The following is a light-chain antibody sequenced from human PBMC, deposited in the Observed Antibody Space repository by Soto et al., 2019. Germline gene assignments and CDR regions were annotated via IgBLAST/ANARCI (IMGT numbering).Light chain of an antibody. Sequence: QYALTQPPSASGSPGQSVTISCTGTSSDVGGYNYVSWYQQHPGKAPKVMIYEVSKRPSGVPDRFSGSKSGNTASLTVSGLQAEDEADYYCSSYAGSNNVVFGGGTKLTVL. J-gene: IGLJ2*01. CDR1: SSDVGGYNY. CDR2: EVS. V-gene: IGLV2-8*01. CDR3: SSYAGSNNVV.